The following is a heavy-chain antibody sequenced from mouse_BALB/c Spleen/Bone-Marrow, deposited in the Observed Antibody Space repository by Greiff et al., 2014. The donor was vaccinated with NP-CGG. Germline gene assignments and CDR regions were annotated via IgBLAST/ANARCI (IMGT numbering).Heavy chain of an antibody. D-gene: IGHD1-1*01. CDR3: ARQDYYGSSPHWYFDV. J-gene: IGHJ1*01. CDR1: GFTFSSYA. Sequence: EVKVVESGGGLVKPGGSLKLSCAASGFTFSSYAMSWVRQTPEKRLEWVATISSGGSYTYYADSVKGRFTISRDTAKNTLYLQMGSLRSEDTAMYYCARQDYYGSSPHWYFDVWGAGTTVTVSS. CDR2: ISSGGSYT. V-gene: IGHV5-9-3*01.